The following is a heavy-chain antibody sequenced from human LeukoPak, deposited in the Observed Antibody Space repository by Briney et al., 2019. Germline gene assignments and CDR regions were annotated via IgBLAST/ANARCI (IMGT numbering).Heavy chain of an antibody. D-gene: IGHD6-19*01. V-gene: IGHV3-74*01. CDR3: ARDIAVAGTFVNY. CDR1: GSTFSSYW. J-gene: IGHJ4*02. CDR2: INSDGSST. Sequence: PGGSLRLSCAASGSTFSSYWMHWVRQAPGKGLVWVSRINSDGSSTSYADSVRGRFTISRDNAKNTLYLQMNSLRAEDTAVYYCARDIAVAGTFVNYWGQGTLVTVSS.